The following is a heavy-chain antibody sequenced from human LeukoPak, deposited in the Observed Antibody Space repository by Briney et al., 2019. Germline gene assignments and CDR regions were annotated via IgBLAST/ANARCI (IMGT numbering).Heavy chain of an antibody. D-gene: IGHD3-3*01. CDR1: GFTFSSYS. J-gene: IGHJ4*02. V-gene: IGHV3-48*01. Sequence: GGSLRLSCAASGFTFSSYSMNWVRQAPGKGLEWVSYISSSSSTIYYADSVKGRFTISRDNAKNSLYLQMNSLRAEDTAVYYCARGPIWSFTIFGVAEEIDCWGQGTLVTVSS. CDR2: ISSSSSTI. CDR3: ARGPIWSFTIFGVAEEIDC.